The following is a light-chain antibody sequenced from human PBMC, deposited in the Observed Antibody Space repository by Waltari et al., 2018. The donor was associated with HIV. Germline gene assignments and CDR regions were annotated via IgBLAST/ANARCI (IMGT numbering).Light chain of an antibody. CDR1: QSLTSTY. CDR2: DAS. Sequence: EIVLTQSPGTLSLSVGERATLSCRASQSLTSTYIAWYQQKPGQAPSLLIYDASTRATGIPDRFSGSGSGTDFTLTISRLEPEDFAVYYCQQYVTSPLTFGGRTKVQT. J-gene: IGKJ4*01. V-gene: IGKV3-20*01. CDR3: QQYVTSPLT.